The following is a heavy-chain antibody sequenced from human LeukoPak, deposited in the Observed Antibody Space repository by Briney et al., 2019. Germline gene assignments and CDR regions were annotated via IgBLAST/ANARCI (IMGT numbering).Heavy chain of an antibody. CDR2: ISGSGGST. Sequence: GGSLRLSCAASGFTFSSYGMSWVRQAPGKGLEWVPGISGSGGSTYYADSVKGRFTISRDNPKNTLYLQMNSLRAEDTAVYYCAKAHLDSSGYYRFDYWGQGTLVTVSS. CDR1: GFTFSSYG. J-gene: IGHJ4*02. CDR3: AKAHLDSSGYYRFDY. D-gene: IGHD3-22*01. V-gene: IGHV3-23*01.